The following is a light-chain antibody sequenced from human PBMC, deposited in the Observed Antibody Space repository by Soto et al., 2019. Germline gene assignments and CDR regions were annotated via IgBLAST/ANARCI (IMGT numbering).Light chain of an antibody. V-gene: IGKV3-15*01. CDR1: QSINNK. CDR3: QQYNNWPPIT. CDR2: GAS. Sequence: EIVMTQSPATLSVSPGERVTLSCMASQSINNKVAWYQQKPGQAPRLLIYGASTRATGISARFSGSGSGTEFTLTISSLQSEDFAVYYCQQYNNWPPITFGQGTRLEIK. J-gene: IGKJ5*01.